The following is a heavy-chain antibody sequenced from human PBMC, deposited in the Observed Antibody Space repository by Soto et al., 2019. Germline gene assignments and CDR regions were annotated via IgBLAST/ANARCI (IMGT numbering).Heavy chain of an antibody. CDR2: IKSKIDGGTA. D-gene: IGHD3-9*01. V-gene: IGHV3-15*01. Sequence: EVLLVESGGGLGKPGGSLRLSCAASGFNLSHPWMTWVRQAAGKGLEWVGHIKSKIDGGTADYAAPVKGRFTISRDDSKNMVYLQMNSLQTEDTAVYYCTTGIYYDLLTGHHNVAYWGQGTLVTVSS. CDR3: TTGIYYDLLTGHHNVAY. CDR1: GFNLSHPW. J-gene: IGHJ4*02.